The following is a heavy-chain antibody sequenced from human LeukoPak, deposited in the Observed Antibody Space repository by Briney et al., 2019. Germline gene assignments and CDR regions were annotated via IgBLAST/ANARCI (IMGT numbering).Heavy chain of an antibody. V-gene: IGHV4-59*01. CDR1: GGSISSYY. D-gene: IGHD3-22*01. Sequence: PSETLSLTCTVSGGSISSYYWSWIRQPPGKGLEWIGYIYYSGSTNYNPSLKSRVTISVDTSKTQFSLKLSSVTAADTAVYYCASYSYYYDSSGYFDYWGQGTLVTVSS. CDR2: IYYSGST. J-gene: IGHJ4*02. CDR3: ASYSYYYDSSGYFDY.